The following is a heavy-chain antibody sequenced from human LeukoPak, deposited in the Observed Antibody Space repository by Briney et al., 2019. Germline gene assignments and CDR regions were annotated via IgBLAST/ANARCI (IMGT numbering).Heavy chain of an antibody. Sequence: PGGSLRLSCAASGFTFSSYSMNWVRQAPGKGLEWVSYISSSSSTIYYADSVKGRFTISRDNAKNSLYLQMNSLRAEDTAVYYCARAQRYYDFWSGLYDYYYMDVWGKGTTVTVSS. J-gene: IGHJ6*03. D-gene: IGHD3-3*01. CDR3: ARAQRYYDFWSGLYDYYYMDV. CDR1: GFTFSSYS. V-gene: IGHV3-48*01. CDR2: ISSSSSTI.